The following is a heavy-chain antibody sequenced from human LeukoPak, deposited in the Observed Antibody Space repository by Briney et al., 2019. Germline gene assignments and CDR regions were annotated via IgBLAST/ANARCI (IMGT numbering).Heavy chain of an antibody. CDR3: AKDDEGYSYGYVGKLDY. J-gene: IGHJ4*02. Sequence: GSLRLSCAASGFTFSSYAMRWVRQAPGKGLEWVSAISGSGGSTYYADSVKGRFTISRDNSKNTLYLQMNSLRAEDTAVYYCAKDDEGYSYGYVGKLDYWGQGTLVTVSS. V-gene: IGHV3-23*01. D-gene: IGHD5-18*01. CDR1: GFTFSSYA. CDR2: ISGSGGST.